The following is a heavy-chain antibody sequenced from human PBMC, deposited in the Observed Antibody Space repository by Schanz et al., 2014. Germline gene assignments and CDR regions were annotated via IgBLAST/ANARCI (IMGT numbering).Heavy chain of an antibody. V-gene: IGHV3-48*03. CDR3: AGGRVLES. CDR1: GFIVRSNY. Sequence: EVQLVESGGGLVQPGGSLRLSCAVSGFIVRSNYMTWVRQAPGKGLEWVSNIPWNGAAIGYAGSVRGRFTVSRDSAKNSLYLQMNSLRAEDTAVYYCAGGRVLESWGQGTLVTVSS. J-gene: IGHJ5*02. CDR2: IPWNGAAI. D-gene: IGHD1-1*01.